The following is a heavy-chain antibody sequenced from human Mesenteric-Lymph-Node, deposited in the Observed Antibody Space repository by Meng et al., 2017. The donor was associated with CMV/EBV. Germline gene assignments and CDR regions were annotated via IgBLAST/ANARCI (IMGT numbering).Heavy chain of an antibody. J-gene: IGHJ4*02. CDR3: ARMGRDCSSTSCYYFDY. CDR1: YSFTSYW. D-gene: IGHD2-2*01. Sequence: YSFTSYWIGWARRMRGEGLEGMENIYPGDSDTRYSPSFQGQVTISADKSISTAYLQWSSLKASDTAMYYCARMGRDCSSTSCYYFDYWGQGTLVTVSS. V-gene: IGHV5-51*01. CDR2: IYPGDSDT.